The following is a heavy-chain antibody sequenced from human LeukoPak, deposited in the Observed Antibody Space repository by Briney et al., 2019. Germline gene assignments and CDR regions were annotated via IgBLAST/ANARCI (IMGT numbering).Heavy chain of an antibody. J-gene: IGHJ4*02. D-gene: IGHD4-17*01. CDR2: IYPSGGST. V-gene: IGHV1-46*01. CDR3: ARSTVAVAFDY. Sequence: ASVNVSCKASGYTFTSYFIHWVRQAPGQGLEWMGMIYPSGGSTNYAQKFQGRVTMTRDMSMSTVYMELSSLRSEDTALYYCARSTVAVAFDYWGQGTLVTVSS. CDR1: GYTFTSYF.